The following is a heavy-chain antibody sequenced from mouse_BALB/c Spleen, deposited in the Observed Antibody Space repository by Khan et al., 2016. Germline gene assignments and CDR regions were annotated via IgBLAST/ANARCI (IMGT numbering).Heavy chain of an antibody. CDR3: SRGVYDYEFAY. CDR2: IDPANGNT. J-gene: IGHJ3*01. V-gene: IGHV14-3*02. Sequence: VQLQQSGAELVKPGASVKLSCTVSGFNIKDTYMHWVNQRPEQGLEWIGRIDPANGNTKYDPKFQDMATITADTSSNTAYLQLSSLTSEDTADYYCSRGVYDYEFAYWGQGTLVTVSA. CDR1: GFNIKDTY. D-gene: IGHD2-4*01.